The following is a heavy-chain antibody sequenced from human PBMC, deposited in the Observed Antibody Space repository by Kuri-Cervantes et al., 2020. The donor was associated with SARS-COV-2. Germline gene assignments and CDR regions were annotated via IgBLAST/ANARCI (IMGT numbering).Heavy chain of an antibody. CDR2: IKSKTDGGTT. Sequence: GGSLRLSCAASGFTVSSNYMSWVRQAPGKGLEWVGRIKSKTDGGTTDYAAPVKGRFTISRDDSKNTLYLQMNSLKTEDTAVYYCTTDGGGIGYCSSTSCYTRFDYWGQGTLVTVSS. V-gene: IGHV3-15*01. CDR1: GFTVSSNY. D-gene: IGHD2-2*02. J-gene: IGHJ4*02. CDR3: TTDGGGIGYCSSTSCYTRFDY.